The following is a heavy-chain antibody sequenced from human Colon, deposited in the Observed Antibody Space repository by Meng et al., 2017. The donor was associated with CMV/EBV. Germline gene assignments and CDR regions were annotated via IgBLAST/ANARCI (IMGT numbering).Heavy chain of an antibody. CDR1: GGPFSRYT. Sequence: SVKVSCKASGGPFSRYTLSWLRQAPGQGLEWMGHIIPTLDIVNYAQKFQGRVTITADRSTSTAYMALSGLRSEDTAMYYCARAALVPAATLLQDGMDVWGQGTTVTVSS. CDR2: IIPTLDIV. V-gene: IGHV1-69*10. J-gene: IGHJ6*02. CDR3: ARAALVPAATLLQDGMDV. D-gene: IGHD2-2*01.